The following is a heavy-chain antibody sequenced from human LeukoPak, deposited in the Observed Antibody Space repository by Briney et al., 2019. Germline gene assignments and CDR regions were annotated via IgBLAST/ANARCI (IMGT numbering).Heavy chain of an antibody. V-gene: IGHV3-21*01. CDR2: ISSSSSYI. J-gene: IGHJ4*02. CDR3: ARSLASGSYKGDFDY. CDR1: GFTFSTYS. Sequence: GGSLRLSCAASGFTFSTYSMNWVRQAPGKGLEWVSSISSSSSYIYYADSVRGRFTISRDNAKNSLYLQINSLRAEDTAVYYCARSLASGSYKGDFDYWGQGTLVTVSS. D-gene: IGHD1-26*01.